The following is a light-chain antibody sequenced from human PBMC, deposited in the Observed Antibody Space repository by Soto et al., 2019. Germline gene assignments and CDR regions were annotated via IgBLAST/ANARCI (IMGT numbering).Light chain of an antibody. J-gene: IGLJ1*01. Sequence: QSALSQPASVSWSPGQSITISCTGTSSDVGAYNSVSLYQQHPHKAPQVIIYKGTQRPSGVSNRFSGSTSGNAASLTISGLQADDEADYFCCSSAPESTYVFGSGTKVTVL. V-gene: IGLV2-23*01. CDR2: KGT. CDR3: CSSAPESTYV. CDR1: SSDVGAYNS.